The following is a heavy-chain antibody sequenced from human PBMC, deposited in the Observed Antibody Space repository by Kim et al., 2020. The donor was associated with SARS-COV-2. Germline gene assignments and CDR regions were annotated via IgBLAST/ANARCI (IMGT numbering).Heavy chain of an antibody. D-gene: IGHD6-13*01. J-gene: IGHJ5*02. V-gene: IGHV1-46*01. CDR3: ARVAAAAGNNWFDP. Sequence: AQKFRGRVTMTRDPSTSTVYMELSSLRSEDTAVYYCARVAAAAGNNWFDPWGQGTLVTVSS.